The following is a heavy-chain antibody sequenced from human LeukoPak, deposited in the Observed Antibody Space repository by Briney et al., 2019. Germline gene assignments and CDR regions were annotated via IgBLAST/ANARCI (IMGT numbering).Heavy chain of an antibody. CDR3: ARDRPPAFDI. V-gene: IGHV4-39*07. CDR1: GGSISSSNYY. Sequence: SETLSLTCTVSGGSISSSNYYWGWIRQPPGKGLEWIGSIYYSGSTYYNPSLKSRVTISVDTSKNQFSLKLSSVTAADTAVYYCARDRPPAFDIWGQGTMVTVSS. J-gene: IGHJ3*02. CDR2: IYYSGST.